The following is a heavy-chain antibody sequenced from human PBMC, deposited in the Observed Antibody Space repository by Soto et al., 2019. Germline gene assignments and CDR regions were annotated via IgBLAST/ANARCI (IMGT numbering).Heavy chain of an antibody. CDR3: ARGPRITIFGVVIGKGGMDV. CDR1: GFTFSSYS. CDR2: ISSSSSYI. J-gene: IGHJ6*02. V-gene: IGHV3-21*01. D-gene: IGHD3-3*01. Sequence: EVQLVESGGGLVKPGGSLRLSCAASGFTFSSYSMNWVRQAPGKGLEWVSSISSSSSYIYYADSVKGRFTISRDNAKNSLYLQMNSLRAEDTAVYYCARGPRITIFGVVIGKGGMDVWGQGTTVTVSS.